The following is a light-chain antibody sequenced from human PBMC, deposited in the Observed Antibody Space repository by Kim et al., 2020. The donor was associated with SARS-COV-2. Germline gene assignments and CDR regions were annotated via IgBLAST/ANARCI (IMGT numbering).Light chain of an antibody. V-gene: IGKV3-20*01. Sequence: EIVLTQSPGTLSLSPGERATLSCRASQSVSNSYLAWYQQKPGQAPRLLIYGASSRATGIPDRFSGSGSGTDFTFSISRLEPEDFAVYYCQQYGSSPRTFGGGTKVDIK. CDR2: GAS. J-gene: IGKJ4*01. CDR3: QQYGSSPRT. CDR1: QSVSNSY.